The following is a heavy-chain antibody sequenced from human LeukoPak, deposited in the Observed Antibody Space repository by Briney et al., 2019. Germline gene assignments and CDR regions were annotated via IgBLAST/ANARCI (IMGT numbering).Heavy chain of an antibody. V-gene: IGHV3-33*01. CDR2: IWYDGSNK. J-gene: IGHJ6*02. D-gene: IGHD3-10*01. Sequence: GGSLRLSCAASGFTFSSYGMHWVRQAPGKGLEWVAVIWYDGSNKYYADSVKGRFTISRDNSKNTLYLQMNSLRAEDTAVYYCARENGFTMARGAIFSAYYYYGMDVWGQGTTVTVSS. CDR3: ARENGFTMARGAIFSAYYYYGMDV. CDR1: GFTFSSYG.